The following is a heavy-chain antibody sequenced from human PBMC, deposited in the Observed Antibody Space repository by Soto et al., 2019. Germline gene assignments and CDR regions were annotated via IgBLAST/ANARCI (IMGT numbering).Heavy chain of an antibody. Sequence: ASVKVSCKASGGTFSSYAITWVRQAPGQGLEWMGGIIPIFGTTNYAQKFQGRVTSTADESTSTAYMELSSLRSDDTAVYYCARSPVTHPHYYEDVWGKGTTSTVSS. V-gene: IGHV1-69*13. CDR3: ARSPVTHPHYYEDV. CDR2: IIPIFGTT. CDR1: GGTFSSYA. J-gene: IGHJ6*03. D-gene: IGHD2-21*02.